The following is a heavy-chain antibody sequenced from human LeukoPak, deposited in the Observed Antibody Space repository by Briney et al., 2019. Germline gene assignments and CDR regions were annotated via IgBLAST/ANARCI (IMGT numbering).Heavy chain of an antibody. D-gene: IGHD6-6*01. CDR3: ARSSYSSSSWFRNWFDP. J-gene: IGHJ5*02. Sequence: PGGSLRLSCAASGFTFSSYVMSWVRQAPGKGLEWVSYISSSSSTIYYADSVKGRFTISRDNAKNSLYLQMNSLRDEDTAVYYCARSSYSSSSWFRNWFDPWGQGTLVTVSS. V-gene: IGHV3-48*02. CDR1: GFTFSSYV. CDR2: ISSSSSTI.